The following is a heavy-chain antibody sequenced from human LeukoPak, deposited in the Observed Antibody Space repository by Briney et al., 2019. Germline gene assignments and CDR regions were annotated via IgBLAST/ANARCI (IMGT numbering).Heavy chain of an antibody. Sequence: GGSLRLSCAASGFTFSNYAMSWVRQAPGKGLEWVSAISGSGGNTYYADSVKGRFTISRDNSKNTLFLQMNSLRAEDTAVYYCAKDRPSGWYGGDYWGQGTLVTVSS. V-gene: IGHV3-23*01. D-gene: IGHD6-19*01. CDR2: ISGSGGNT. CDR1: GFTFSNYA. J-gene: IGHJ4*02. CDR3: AKDRPSGWYGGDY.